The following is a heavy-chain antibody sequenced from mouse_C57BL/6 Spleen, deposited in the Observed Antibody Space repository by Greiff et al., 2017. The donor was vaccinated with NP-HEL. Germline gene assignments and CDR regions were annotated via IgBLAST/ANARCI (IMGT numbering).Heavy chain of an antibody. Sequence: DVQLQESGPGLVKPSQSLSLTCSVTGYSITSGYYWNWIRQFPGNKLEWMGYISYDGSNNYNPSLKNRISITRDTSKNQFFLKLNSVTTEDTATYYCARRGGTTVVDDYWGQGTTLTVSS. D-gene: IGHD1-1*01. CDR1: GYSITSGYY. J-gene: IGHJ2*01. V-gene: IGHV3-6*01. CDR2: ISYDGSN. CDR3: ARRGGTTVVDDY.